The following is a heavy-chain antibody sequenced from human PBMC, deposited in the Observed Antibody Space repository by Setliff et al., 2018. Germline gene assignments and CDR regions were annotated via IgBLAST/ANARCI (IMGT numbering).Heavy chain of an antibody. D-gene: IGHD5-18*01. CDR2: INPSGGST. Sequence: ASVKVSCKASGYTFTSYYMHWVRQAPGQGLEWMGIINPSGGSTSYAQKFQGRVTMTRDTSTSTVYMELSSLRPEDTAVYYCARVGRYVDTAMVFDYWGQGTLVTVSS. CDR1: GYTFTSYY. V-gene: IGHV1-46*01. J-gene: IGHJ4*02. CDR3: ARVGRYVDTAMVFDY.